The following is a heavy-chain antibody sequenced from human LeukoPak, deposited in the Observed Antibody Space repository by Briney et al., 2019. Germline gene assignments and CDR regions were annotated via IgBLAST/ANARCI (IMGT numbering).Heavy chain of an antibody. V-gene: IGHV4-39*01. CDR2: IYYGERT. CDR3: AILRPVMITFGGVIHPFDI. CDR1: GGSISSSSYY. J-gene: IGHJ3*02. D-gene: IGHD3-16*02. Sequence: SETLSLTCTVSGGSISSSSYYWRWIRQPPGKGLEGIGGIYYGERTYYNPSLQSLAPMSVDPSKNQFSLKLSSVTAADTGVYYCAILRPVMITFGGVIHPFDIWGQGTMVTVSS.